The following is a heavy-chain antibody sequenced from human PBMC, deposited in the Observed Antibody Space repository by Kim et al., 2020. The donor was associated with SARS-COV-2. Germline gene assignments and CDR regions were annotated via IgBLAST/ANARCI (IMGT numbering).Heavy chain of an antibody. Sequence: YAQGFTGRFVFSLDTSVSTAYLQISSLKAEDTAVYYCARARGYSGYDGNYWGQGTLVTVSS. V-gene: IGHV7-4-1*02. D-gene: IGHD5-12*01. CDR3: ARARGYSGYDGNY. J-gene: IGHJ4*02.